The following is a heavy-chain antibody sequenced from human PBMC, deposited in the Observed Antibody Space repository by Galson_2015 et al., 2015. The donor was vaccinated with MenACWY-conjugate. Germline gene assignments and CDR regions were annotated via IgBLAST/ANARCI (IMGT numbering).Heavy chain of an antibody. Sequence: SVKVSCKASGYTFTVYYMLWVRHAPGQGLEWMGWINPNSGGTNYAQKFQGWVNMTRETSISTAYMELIRLRSDDTAVYYCASEAAAGSGSVDPWGQGTLVTVSS. D-gene: IGHD6-13*01. CDR1: GYTFTVYY. CDR2: INPNSGGT. CDR3: ASEAAAGSGSVDP. V-gene: IGHV1-2*04. J-gene: IGHJ5*02.